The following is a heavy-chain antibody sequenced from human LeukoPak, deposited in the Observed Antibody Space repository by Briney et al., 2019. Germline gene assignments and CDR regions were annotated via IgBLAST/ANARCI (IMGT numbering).Heavy chain of an antibody. D-gene: IGHD3-22*01. Sequence: GGSLRLSCAASGFTVSSNYMSWVRQAPGKGLEWVSVIYSGGSTYYADSVKGRFTISRDNSKNILSLQMNSLRGEDTAVYYCARGYSDSSGYYFDAFDIWGQGTMVTVSS. CDR3: ARGYSDSSGYYFDAFDI. CDR1: GFTVSSNY. V-gene: IGHV3-53*01. CDR2: IYSGGST. J-gene: IGHJ3*02.